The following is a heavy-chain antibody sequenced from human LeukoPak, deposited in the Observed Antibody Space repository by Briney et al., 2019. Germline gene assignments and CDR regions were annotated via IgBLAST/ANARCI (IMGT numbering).Heavy chain of an antibody. CDR2: INTDGSST. J-gene: IGHJ4*02. Sequence: PGGSLRLYCAASGFTFSNYWMNWVRQAPGKGLVWVSRINTDGSSTNYADSVKGRFTISRDNSKNTLYLQMNSLRVEDTAVYYCAKGAYSSSSTYFDYWGQGTLVTV. CDR3: AKGAYSSSSTYFDY. D-gene: IGHD6-6*01. V-gene: IGHV3-74*01. CDR1: GFTFSNYW.